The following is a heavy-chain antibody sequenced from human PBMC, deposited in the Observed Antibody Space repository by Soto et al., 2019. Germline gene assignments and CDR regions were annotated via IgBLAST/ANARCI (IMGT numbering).Heavy chain of an antibody. CDR2: IYYSGST. CDR3: ARCFRTLRWFDP. Sequence: QLQLQESGPGLVKPSETLSLTCTVSGGSISSSSYYWGWIRQPPGKGLEWIGSIYYSGSTYYNPSLKSRVTIPVDTSKNQFSLKLSSVTAADTAVYYCARCFRTLRWFDPWGQGTLVTVSS. CDR1: GGSISSSSYY. D-gene: IGHD1-1*01. V-gene: IGHV4-39*01. J-gene: IGHJ5*02.